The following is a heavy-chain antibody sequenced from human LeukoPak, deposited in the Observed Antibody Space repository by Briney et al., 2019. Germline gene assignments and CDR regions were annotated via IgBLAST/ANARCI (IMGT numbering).Heavy chain of an antibody. J-gene: IGHJ5*02. CDR1: GGTFSSYA. CDR2: IVPIFGTA. Sequence: SVKVSCKASGGTFSSYAISWVRQAPGQGLEWMGRIVPIFGTANYAQKFQGRVTITTDESTSTAYMELSSLRSEDTAVYYCARDGPYCTNGVCHWGLRWFDPWGQGTLVTVSS. D-gene: IGHD2-8*01. CDR3: ARDGPYCTNGVCHWGLRWFDP. V-gene: IGHV1-69*05.